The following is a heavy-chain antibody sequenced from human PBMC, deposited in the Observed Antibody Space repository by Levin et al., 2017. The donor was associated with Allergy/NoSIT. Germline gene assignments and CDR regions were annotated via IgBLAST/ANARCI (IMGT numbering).Heavy chain of an antibody. V-gene: IGHV4-59*01. CDR3: AGDRIAAAGTLNY. D-gene: IGHD6-13*01. J-gene: IGHJ4*02. CDR2: IYYSGST. Sequence: KTGGSLRLSCTVSGGSISSYYWSWIRQPPGKGLEWIGYIYYSGSTNYNPSLKSRVTISVDTSKNQFSLKLSSVTAADTAVYYCAGDRIAAAGTLNYWGQGTLVTVSS. CDR1: GGSISSYY.